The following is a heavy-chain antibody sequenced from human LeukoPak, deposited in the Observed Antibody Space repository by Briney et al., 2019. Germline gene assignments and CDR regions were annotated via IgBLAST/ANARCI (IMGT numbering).Heavy chain of an antibody. CDR1: GGTFSSYA. J-gene: IGHJ4*02. V-gene: IGHV1-69*06. CDR2: IIPIFGTA. CDR3: ARDALRYFDWLYY. D-gene: IGHD3-9*01. Sequence: SVKVSCKASGGTFSSYAISWVRQAPGQGLEWMGGIIPIFGTANYAQKFQGRVTITADKSTSTAYMELSSLRSEDTAVYFCARDALRYFDWLYYWGQGTLVTVSS.